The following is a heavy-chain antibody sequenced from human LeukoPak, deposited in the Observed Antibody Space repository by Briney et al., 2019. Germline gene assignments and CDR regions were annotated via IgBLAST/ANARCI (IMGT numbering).Heavy chain of an antibody. J-gene: IGHJ4*02. CDR3: AKDRDGAMDFDY. Sequence: GASVKVSCKASGYTFSTYGISWVRQAPGQGLEWMGWISAYRGNTNYAQNFQGRVAITTDTSTSTAYMELRSLRSDDTAVYYCAKDRDGAMDFDYWGQGTMVTVSS. CDR1: GYTFSTYG. V-gene: IGHV1-18*01. D-gene: IGHD5-24*01. CDR2: ISAYRGNT.